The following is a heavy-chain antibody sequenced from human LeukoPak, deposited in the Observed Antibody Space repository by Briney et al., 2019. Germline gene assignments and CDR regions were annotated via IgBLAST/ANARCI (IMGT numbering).Heavy chain of an antibody. V-gene: IGHV1-69*05. D-gene: IGHD3-22*01. Sequence: GSSXKVXCKASGGTFISYAISWVRQAPGQGLEWMGGIIPIFGTANYAQKFQGRVTITTDESTSTAYMELSSLRSEDTAVYYCARAKRGYYDSSGYHTYDYWGQGTLATVSS. CDR1: GGTFISYA. CDR2: IIPIFGTA. CDR3: ARAKRGYYDSSGYHTYDY. J-gene: IGHJ4*02.